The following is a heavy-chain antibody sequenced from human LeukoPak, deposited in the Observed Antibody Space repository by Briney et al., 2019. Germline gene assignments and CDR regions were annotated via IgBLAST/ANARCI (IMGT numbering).Heavy chain of an antibody. V-gene: IGHV4-31*03. J-gene: IGHJ6*03. CDR2: IYYSGST. Sequence: SETLSLTCTVSGGSISSGGYYWSWIRQHPGKGLEWIGYIYYSGSTYYNPSLKSRVTISVDTSKNQFSLKLSSVTAADTAVCYCARKRITMVRGVISYYYYMDVWGKGTTVTVSS. D-gene: IGHD3-10*01. CDR1: GGSISSGGYY. CDR3: ARKRITMVRGVISYYYYMDV.